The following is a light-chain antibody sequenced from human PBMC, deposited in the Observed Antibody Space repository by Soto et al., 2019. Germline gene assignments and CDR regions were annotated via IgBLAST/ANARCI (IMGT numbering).Light chain of an antibody. CDR2: GAS. Sequence: GFTQSPCTVSLSPGERATLSCRASQSVSNNYLAWYQQKPGQAPRLLIYGASNRATGIPDRFSGSGSGTDFTLTISRLEPEDFAVYYCQQYGSSPTFGQGTKVDIK. CDR1: QSVSNNY. V-gene: IGKV3-20*01. J-gene: IGKJ1*01. CDR3: QQYGSSPT.